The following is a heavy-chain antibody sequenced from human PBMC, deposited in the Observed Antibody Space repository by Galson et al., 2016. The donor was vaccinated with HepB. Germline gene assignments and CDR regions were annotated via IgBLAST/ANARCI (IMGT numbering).Heavy chain of an antibody. CDR2: ISGSGVST. V-gene: IGHV3-23*01. CDR3: AKTRRGYSGYGYYFDY. CDR1: GFTFNSYA. J-gene: IGHJ4*02. D-gene: IGHD5-12*01. Sequence: SLRLSCAASGFTFNSYAMSWVRQAAGKGLEWVSVISGSGVSTYYADSVKRRFTISRDNSKNTLYVQMNSLRAEDTAVYYCAKTRRGYSGYGYYFDYWGQGTLVTVSS.